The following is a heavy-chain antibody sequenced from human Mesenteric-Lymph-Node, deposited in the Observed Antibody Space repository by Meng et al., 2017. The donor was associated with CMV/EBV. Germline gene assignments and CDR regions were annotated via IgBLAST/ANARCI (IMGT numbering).Heavy chain of an antibody. J-gene: IGHJ3*02. CDR2: IIPIFGTA. V-gene: IGHV1-69*05. Sequence: SVKVSCKASGGSFSDHAINWVRLAPGQGLEWMGGIIPIFGTANYAQKFQGRVTITTDESTSTAYMELSSLGSEDTAVYYCARKIVLHRGDAFDIWGQGTMVTVSS. CDR3: ARKIVLHRGDAFDI. D-gene: IGHD2/OR15-2a*01. CDR1: GGSFSDHA.